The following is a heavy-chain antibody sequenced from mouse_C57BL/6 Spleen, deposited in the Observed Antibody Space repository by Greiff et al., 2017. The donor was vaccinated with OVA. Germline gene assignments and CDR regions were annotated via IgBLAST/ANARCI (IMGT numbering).Heavy chain of an antibody. D-gene: IGHD1-1*01. Sequence: VQLQQSGPVLVKPGASVKMSCKASGYTFTDYYMNWVKQSHGKSLEWIGVINPYNGGTSYNQKFKGKATLTVDKSSSTAYMELNSLTSEDSAVDDCARGYYGSSLYAMEYWGQGTSVTVSS. CDR2: INPYNGGT. CDR1: GYTFTDYY. V-gene: IGHV1-19*01. J-gene: IGHJ4*01. CDR3: ARGYYGSSLYAMEY.